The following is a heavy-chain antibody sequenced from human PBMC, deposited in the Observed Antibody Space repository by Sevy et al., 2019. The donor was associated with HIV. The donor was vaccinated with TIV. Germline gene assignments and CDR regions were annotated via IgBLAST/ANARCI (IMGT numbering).Heavy chain of an antibody. CDR3: AREGMATIQS. V-gene: IGHV1-46*01. J-gene: IGHJ5*02. CDR1: GYTFTSYY. D-gene: IGHD5-12*01. Sequence: ASVKVSCKASGYTFTSYYVHWVRQAPGQGLEWMGIINPSGGSTNYAQKFQGRVTMTRDTSTSTVYMALSSLRSEDTAVYYCAREGMATIQSWGQGTLVIVSS. CDR2: INPSGGST.